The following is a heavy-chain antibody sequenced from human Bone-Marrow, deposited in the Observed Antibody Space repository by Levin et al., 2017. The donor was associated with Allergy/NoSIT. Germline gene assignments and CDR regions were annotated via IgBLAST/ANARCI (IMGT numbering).Heavy chain of an antibody. J-gene: IGHJ4*02. V-gene: IGHV3-7*02. D-gene: IGHD2-8*01. CDR1: GFTFSGYW. CDR2: INRDGGDG. CDR3: ARNGAWSFEF. Sequence: RGESLKISCASSGFTFSGYWMAWVRQAPGKGLEWVANINRDGGDGYYVDSVKGRFTISRDNARNSLDLQMNSLRVEDTAVYYCARNGAWSFEFWGQGTLVTVSS.